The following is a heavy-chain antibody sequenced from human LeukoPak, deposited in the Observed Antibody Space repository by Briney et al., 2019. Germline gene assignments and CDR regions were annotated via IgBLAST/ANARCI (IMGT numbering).Heavy chain of an antibody. CDR3: AKDRARASNYGDY. V-gene: IGHV3-30*02. Sequence: GGSLRLSCTASGFTFSSYGMHWVRQAPGKGQEWVAFIRYDGSNKYYADSLKGRFTISRDNSKNTLYLQMNSLRAEDTAVYYCAKDRARASNYGDYWGQGTLVTVSS. CDR2: IRYDGSNK. CDR1: GFTFSSYG. J-gene: IGHJ4*02. D-gene: IGHD3-10*01.